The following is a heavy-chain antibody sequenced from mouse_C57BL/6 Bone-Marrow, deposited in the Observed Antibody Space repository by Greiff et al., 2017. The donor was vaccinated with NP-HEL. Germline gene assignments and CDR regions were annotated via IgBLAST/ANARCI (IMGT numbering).Heavy chain of an antibody. Sequence: VQLKESGPGLAKPSQTLSLTCSVTGYSITSDYWNCIRKFPGNKLEYMGYISYSGSTYYNPSLKSRISITRDTSKNQYYLQLNSVTTEDTATYYCARWLPWYFDVWGTGTTVTVSS. CDR3: ARWLPWYFDV. CDR1: GYSITSDY. J-gene: IGHJ1*03. V-gene: IGHV3-8*01. D-gene: IGHD2-2*01. CDR2: ISYSGST.